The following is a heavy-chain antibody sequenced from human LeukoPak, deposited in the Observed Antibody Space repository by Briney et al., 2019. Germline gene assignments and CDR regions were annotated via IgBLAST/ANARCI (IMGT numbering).Heavy chain of an antibody. J-gene: IGHJ3*02. CDR1: GFTFSSYA. CDR2: ISGSGGST. D-gene: IGHD6-13*01. CDR3: AKQGLSSPDAFDI. Sequence: GGSLRLSCAASGFTFSSYAMSWVRQAPGKGLEWVSAISGSGGSTYYADSVKGRFTISRDNSKNTLYLQMNSLRAEGTAVYYCAKQGLSSPDAFDIWGQGTMVTVSS. V-gene: IGHV3-23*01.